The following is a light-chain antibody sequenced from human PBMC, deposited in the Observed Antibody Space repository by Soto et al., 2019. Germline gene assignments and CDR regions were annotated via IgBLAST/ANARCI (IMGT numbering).Light chain of an antibody. Sequence: QSALTQPASVSGSPGQSISLSCTGSSSDVAIYDLVSWYQQLPGKAPKLVISEGSKRASGVSNRVSGSKSGNTASLTISGLRGEDEADYYCCSYKNIPIFYVWETGT. CDR2: EGS. CDR3: CSYKNIPIFYV. J-gene: IGLJ1*01. CDR1: SSDVAIYDL. V-gene: IGLV2-23*01.